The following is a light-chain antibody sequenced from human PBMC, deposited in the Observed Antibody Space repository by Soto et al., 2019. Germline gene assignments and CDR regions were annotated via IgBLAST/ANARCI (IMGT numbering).Light chain of an antibody. CDR1: RSDIGSNF. Sequence: QSVLSPPSCASGTPGEAVIISCYGSRSDIGSNFVNWYQHLPGTAPKLLIYNSNQRPSGDTDRFSGSKSVTSASLAISLLQSEDEADYYCAAWDDSLTGPVFGTGPKVTVL. J-gene: IGLJ1*01. V-gene: IGLV1-44*01. CDR3: AAWDDSLTGPV. CDR2: NSN.